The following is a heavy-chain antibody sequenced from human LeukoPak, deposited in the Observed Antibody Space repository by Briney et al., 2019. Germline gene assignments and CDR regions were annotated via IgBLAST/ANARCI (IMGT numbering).Heavy chain of an antibody. D-gene: IGHD5-24*01. Sequence: PGGSLRLSCATSGFTLSSYSMNWVRQAPGKGLEWVSYISSGSTTIYYADSVKGRFTISRDNSKNTLYLQMNSLRAEDTAVYFCAKPMATIKSFDYWGQGTLVTVSS. CDR2: ISSGSTTI. CDR3: AKPMATIKSFDY. CDR1: GFTLSSYS. V-gene: IGHV3-48*01. J-gene: IGHJ4*02.